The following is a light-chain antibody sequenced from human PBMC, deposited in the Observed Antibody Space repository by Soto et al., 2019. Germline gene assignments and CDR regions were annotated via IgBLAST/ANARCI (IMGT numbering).Light chain of an antibody. CDR1: SSDVGSYNL. Sequence: QSVLTQPASVSGSPGQSITISCTGTSSDVGSYNLISWYQQHPGKAPKLMIYEVTKRPSGVSNRFSGSKSGNTASLTISGLQAEDEADYYCSTSSSTSTTWFFGGGTKLTVL. CDR2: EVT. J-gene: IGLJ2*01. V-gene: IGLV2-14*02. CDR3: STSSSTSTTWF.